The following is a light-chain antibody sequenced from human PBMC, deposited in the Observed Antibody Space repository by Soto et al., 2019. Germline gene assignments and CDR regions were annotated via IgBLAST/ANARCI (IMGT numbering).Light chain of an antibody. CDR2: AAS. CDR3: QQYDNWWT. J-gene: IGKJ1*01. Sequence: EIVMTQSPATLSVSPGERATLSCRASQSVNRNLAWYQQKPGQAPRLLIYAASTRATGIPARFSGSGSKTEFTLTISRLQSEDFAVYYCQQYDNWWTFGQGTKVEI. V-gene: IGKV3-15*01. CDR1: QSVNRN.